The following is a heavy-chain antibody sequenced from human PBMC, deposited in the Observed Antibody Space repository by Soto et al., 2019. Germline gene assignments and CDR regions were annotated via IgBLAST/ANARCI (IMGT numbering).Heavy chain of an antibody. Sequence: PGGSLRLSCAASGFTFSSYGMHWVRQAPGKGLERVAVISYDGSNKYYADSVKGRFTISRDNSKNTLYLQMNSLRAEDTAVYYCAKRYNHDYDGTKGPFDYWGQGTLVTVSS. D-gene: IGHD4-17*01. CDR2: ISYDGSNK. CDR3: AKRYNHDYDGTKGPFDY. V-gene: IGHV3-30*18. J-gene: IGHJ4*02. CDR1: GFTFSSYG.